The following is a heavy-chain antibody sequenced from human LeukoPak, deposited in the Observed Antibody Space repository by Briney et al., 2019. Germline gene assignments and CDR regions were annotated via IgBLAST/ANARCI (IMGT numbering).Heavy chain of an antibody. Sequence: SVKVSCKASGGTFSSYAISWVRQAPGQGLEWMGGIIPIFGTANYAQKFQGRVTITADKSTSTAYMELSSLRSEDTAVYYCASKNDAYCSGGSCYEGVAFDIWGQGTMVTVSS. V-gene: IGHV1-69*06. J-gene: IGHJ3*02. CDR1: GGTFSSYA. CDR2: IIPIFGTA. CDR3: ASKNDAYCSGGSCYEGVAFDI. D-gene: IGHD2-15*01.